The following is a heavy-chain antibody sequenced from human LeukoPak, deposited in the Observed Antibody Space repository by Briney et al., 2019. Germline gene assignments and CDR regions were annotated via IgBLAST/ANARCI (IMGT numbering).Heavy chain of an antibody. CDR3: ALKRREMATNDNWFDP. Sequence: SETLSLTCAVSGGSISSSSYYWGWIRQPPGKGLEWIGSIYYSGSTYYNPSLKSRVTISVDTSKNQFSLKLSSVTAADTAVYYCALKRREMATNDNWFDPWGQGTLVTVSS. J-gene: IGHJ5*02. V-gene: IGHV4-39*07. CDR1: GGSISSSSYY. D-gene: IGHD5-24*01. CDR2: IYYSGST.